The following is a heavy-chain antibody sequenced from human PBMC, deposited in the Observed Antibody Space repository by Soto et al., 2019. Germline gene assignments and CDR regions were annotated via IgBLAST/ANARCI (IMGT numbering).Heavy chain of an antibody. V-gene: IGHV4-39*01. CDR1: GGSISSSSYY. CDR3: ARGKGLRQQLIHRPIAVAGPRGYYYYGMAV. J-gene: IGHJ6*02. Sequence: SETLSLTCTVSGGSISSSSYYWGWIRQPPGKGLEWIGSIYYSGSTYYNPSLKSRVTISVDTSKNQFSLKLSSVTAADTAVYYCARGKGLRQQLIHRPIAVAGPRGYYYYGMAVWGQGTTVTVSS. D-gene: IGHD6-19*01. CDR2: IYYSGST.